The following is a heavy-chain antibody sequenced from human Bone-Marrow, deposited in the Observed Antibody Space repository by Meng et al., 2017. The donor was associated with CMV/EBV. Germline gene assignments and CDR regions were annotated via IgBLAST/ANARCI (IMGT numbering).Heavy chain of an antibody. V-gene: IGHV3-23*01. CDR3: AKVGFQLLSFDY. Sequence: GGSLRLSCAASGFSLNKHEMNWVRQAPGQGLEWVSGISGSGDSTYYADSVKGRFTISRDNSKNTLYLQMSSLRAEDTAVYSCAKVGFQLLSFDYWGQGTLVTVSS. CDR1: GFSLNKHE. CDR2: ISGSGDST. J-gene: IGHJ4*02. D-gene: IGHD2-2*01.